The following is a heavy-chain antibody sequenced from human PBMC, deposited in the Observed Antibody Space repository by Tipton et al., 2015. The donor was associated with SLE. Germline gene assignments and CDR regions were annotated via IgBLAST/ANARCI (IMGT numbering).Heavy chain of an antibody. Sequence: TLSLTCSVSDGSITSYYWSWIRQPPGKGLEWIGHIYYTGTTYYNPSLESRLTLSLDTSKNQFSLKMISVTAADTAVYYCARRYGTSFDYWDQGTLVTVSS. CDR2: IYYTGTT. CDR3: ARRYGTSFDY. D-gene: IGHD2-8*01. CDR1: DGSITSYY. J-gene: IGHJ4*02. V-gene: IGHV4-59*08.